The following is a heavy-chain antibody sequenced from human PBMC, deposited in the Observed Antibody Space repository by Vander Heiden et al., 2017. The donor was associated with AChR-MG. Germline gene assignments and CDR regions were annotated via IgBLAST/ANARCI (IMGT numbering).Heavy chain of an antibody. V-gene: IGHV4-39*01. CDR3: ARTPDYGGSHYYYYGMDV. D-gene: IGHD4-17*01. J-gene: IGHJ6*02. CDR1: GGSISRSNYY. Sequence: QLQLQESGPGLVKPSETLSLTCTVSGGSISRSNYYWGWIRQPPGKGLEWVGSMYYSGSTYYNPSLKSRVTIFVETSKNQFSLKLRSVTAGDTAVYYCARTPDYGGSHYYYYGMDVWGQGTTVTVSS. CDR2: MYYSGST.